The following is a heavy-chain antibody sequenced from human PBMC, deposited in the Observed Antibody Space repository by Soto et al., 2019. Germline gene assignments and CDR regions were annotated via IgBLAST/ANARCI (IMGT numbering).Heavy chain of an antibody. J-gene: IGHJ4*02. D-gene: IGHD1-26*01. V-gene: IGHV3-23*01. CDR3: AKSPSGSYPARFDF. CDR2: ISGSGGST. Sequence: PAWSMRLSSAASRVTFMIYAMGWARQAPGKGLEWVSAISGSGGSTYYADSVKGRFTISRDNSKNTLYLQMSSLRAEDTAVYYCAKSPSGSYPARFDFWGQGTLVTVSS. CDR1: RVTFMIYA.